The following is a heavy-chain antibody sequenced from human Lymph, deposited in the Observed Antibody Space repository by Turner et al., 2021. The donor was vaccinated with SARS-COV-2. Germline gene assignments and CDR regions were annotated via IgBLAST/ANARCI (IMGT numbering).Heavy chain of an antibody. V-gene: IGHV3-30*04. CDR2: ISYDGSDK. CDR3: ARDRDSSGWVDY. Sequence: QVQLVESGGGVVQPGRSLSLSCAASGFTFSSYAMHWVRQAPGKGLEGVAFISYDGSDKYYADSVKGRFTFSRDNSKNTLYLQMNSLRAEDTAVYYCARDRDSSGWVDYWGQGTLVTVSS. CDR1: GFTFSSYA. J-gene: IGHJ4*02. D-gene: IGHD3-22*01.